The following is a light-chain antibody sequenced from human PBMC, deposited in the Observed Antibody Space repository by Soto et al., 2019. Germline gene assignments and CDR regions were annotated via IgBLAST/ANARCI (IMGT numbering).Light chain of an antibody. CDR2: KAS. V-gene: IGKV1-5*03. J-gene: IGKJ1*01. CDR1: QSISSW. CDR3: QQYHTWWT. Sequence: DIQMTQSPSTLSASVGDRVTITCRASQSISSWLAWYQQKPGKAPKILIYKASSLESGVPSRFSGSGSARELTLTISSLQPDDFETYYCQQYHTWWTFGQGTKVEI.